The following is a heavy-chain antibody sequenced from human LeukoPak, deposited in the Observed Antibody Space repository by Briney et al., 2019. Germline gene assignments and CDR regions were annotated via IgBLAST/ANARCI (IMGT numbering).Heavy chain of an antibody. CDR3: ARCLTMARGVIEYNWFDP. D-gene: IGHD3-10*01. V-gene: IGHV1-18*01. Sequence: RASVKVSCKASGYTFTSYGISWVRQAPGQGLGWMGWISAYNGNTNYAQKLQGRVTMTTDTSTSTAYMELRSLRSDDTAVYYCARCLTMARGVIEYNWFDPWGQGTLVTVSS. J-gene: IGHJ5*02. CDR2: ISAYNGNT. CDR1: GYTFTSYG.